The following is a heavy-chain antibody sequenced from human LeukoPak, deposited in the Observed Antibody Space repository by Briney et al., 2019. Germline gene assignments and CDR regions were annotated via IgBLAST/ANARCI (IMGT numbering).Heavy chain of an antibody. CDR1: GGSISSYY. Sequence: SETLSLTCTASGGSISSYYWSWIRQPPGKGLEWIGYIYYSGNTNNNPSLKSRVTISVDTSKNQFSLKLRSVTAADTAVYYCARVLSLDYGDFYFDYWGQGILVTVSS. V-gene: IGHV4-59*01. CDR3: ARVLSLDYGDFYFDY. J-gene: IGHJ4*02. CDR2: IYYSGNT. D-gene: IGHD4-17*01.